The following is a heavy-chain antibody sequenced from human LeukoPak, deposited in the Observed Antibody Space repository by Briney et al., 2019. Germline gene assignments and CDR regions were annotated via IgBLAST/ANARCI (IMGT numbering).Heavy chain of an antibody. V-gene: IGHV3-23*01. CDR1: GFTFNNYA. J-gene: IGHJ5*02. CDR3: AKDRFGYSVGWFFDP. D-gene: IGHD6-19*01. CDR2: ITGSSGGT. Sequence: GGSLRLSCAASGFTFNNYAMNWVRPAPGKGLEWVSGITGSSGGTYYADSVKGRFTISRDSSKNTLYLQMKSLRVEDTAVYYCAKDRFGYSVGWFFDPWGQGTLVTVSS.